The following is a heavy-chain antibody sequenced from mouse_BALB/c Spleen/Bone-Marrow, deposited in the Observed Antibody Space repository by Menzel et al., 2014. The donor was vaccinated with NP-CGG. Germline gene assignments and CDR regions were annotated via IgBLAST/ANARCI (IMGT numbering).Heavy chain of an antibody. CDR3: ASYYYGSSLFAY. CDR2: IDPANGNT. V-gene: IGHV14-3*02. Sequence: EVKLVESGAELVKPGASVKLSCTASGFNTKDTYMHWVKQRPEQGLEWIGRIDPANGNTKYDPKFQGKATITADTSSNTAYLQLSSLTSEDTAVYYCASYYYGSSLFAYWGQGTLVTVSA. CDR1: GFNTKDTY. J-gene: IGHJ3*01. D-gene: IGHD1-1*01.